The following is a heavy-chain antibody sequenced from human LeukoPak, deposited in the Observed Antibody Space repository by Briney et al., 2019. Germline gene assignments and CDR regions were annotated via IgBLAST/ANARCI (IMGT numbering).Heavy chain of an antibody. V-gene: IGHV4-34*01. Sequence: SETLSLTCAVYGGSFSGYYWSWIRQPPGKGLEWIGEINHSGSTNYNPSLKSRVTISVDTSKNQFSLKLSSVTAADTAVYYCARSQATIFGVVTKPYYMDVWGKGTTVTVSS. J-gene: IGHJ6*03. D-gene: IGHD3-3*01. CDR3: ARSQATIFGVVTKPYYMDV. CDR1: GGSFSGYY. CDR2: INHSGST.